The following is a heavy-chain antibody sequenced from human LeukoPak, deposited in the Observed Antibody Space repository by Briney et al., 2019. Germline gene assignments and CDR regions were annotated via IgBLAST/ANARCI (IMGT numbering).Heavy chain of an antibody. CDR1: GFTFTNYA. Sequence: GGSLRLSCAASGFTFTNYAMHWVRQAPGKGLEWVSIIYYDGDTSYADSVKGRFSISRDISKNTLYLQMSSLRADDTDMYYCAKGGEMRTFFFDSWGQGSLVTVSS. CDR3: AKGGEMRTFFFDS. V-gene: IGHV3-NL1*01. CDR2: IYYDGDT. D-gene: IGHD3-16*01. J-gene: IGHJ4*02.